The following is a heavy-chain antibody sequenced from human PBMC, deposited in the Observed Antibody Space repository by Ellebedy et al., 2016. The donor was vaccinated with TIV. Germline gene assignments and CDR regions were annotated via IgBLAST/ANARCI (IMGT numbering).Heavy chain of an antibody. Sequence: ASVKVSXKASGYTFTSFGLSWVRQAPGQGLEWMGWISAYNGDINYAQNFQGRVAMTTDTATSTVYVDLRSLRSEDTAVYYCARVSVDVVIGYHYFYMDIWGKGTTVTVSS. CDR1: GYTFTSFG. CDR2: ISAYNGDI. D-gene: IGHD6-6*01. J-gene: IGHJ6*03. V-gene: IGHV1-18*01. CDR3: ARVSVDVVIGYHYFYMDI.